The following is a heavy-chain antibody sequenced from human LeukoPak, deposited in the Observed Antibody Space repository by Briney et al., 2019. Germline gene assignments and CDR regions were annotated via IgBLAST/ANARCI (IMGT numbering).Heavy chain of an antibody. D-gene: IGHD4-17*01. CDR3: ASQETMEITVTTPHFDY. CDR2: IIPILGIA. CDR1: GGTFSSYA. Sequence: SVKVSCKASGGTFSSYAISWVRQAPGQGLEWMGRIIPILGIANYAQKIQGRVTITADKSTSTAYMELSSLRSEDTAVYSCASQETMEITVTTPHFDYWGQGTLVTVSS. V-gene: IGHV1-69*04. J-gene: IGHJ4*02.